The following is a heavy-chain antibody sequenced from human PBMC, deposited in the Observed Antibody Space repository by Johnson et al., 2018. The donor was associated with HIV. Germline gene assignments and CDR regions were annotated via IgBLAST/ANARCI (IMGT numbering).Heavy chain of an antibody. D-gene: IGHD3-22*01. CDR3: AKDGQRGRAMIVARLGAFDI. CDR2: LRYDGNNK. J-gene: IGHJ3*02. CDR1: GFTFSTYG. Sequence: QVHLVESGGGVVQPGGSLRLSCAASGFTFSTYGMHWVRQAPGKGLEWVAFLRYDGNNKYYADSVKGRFTISRDNSKNTLYLQMNSLRPEDTAVYYCAKDGQRGRAMIVARLGAFDIWGQGTMVTVSS. V-gene: IGHV3-30*02.